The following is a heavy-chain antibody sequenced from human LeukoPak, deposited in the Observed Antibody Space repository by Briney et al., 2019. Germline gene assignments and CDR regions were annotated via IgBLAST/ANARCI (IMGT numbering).Heavy chain of an antibody. D-gene: IGHD6-13*01. J-gene: IGHJ6*02. CDR1: GYTFTSYY. V-gene: IGHV1-46*01. Sequence: ASVKVSCKASGYTFTSYYMHWARQAPGQGLEWMGIINPSGGSTSYAQKFQGRVTMTRDTSTSTVYMELSSLRSEDTAVYYCARQVAAAGSSDYYYGMDVWGQGTTVTVSS. CDR3: ARQVAAAGSSDYYYGMDV. CDR2: INPSGGST.